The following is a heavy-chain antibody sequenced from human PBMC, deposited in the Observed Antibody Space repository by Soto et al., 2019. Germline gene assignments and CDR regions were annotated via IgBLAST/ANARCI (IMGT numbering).Heavy chain of an antibody. D-gene: IGHD2-2*01. CDR2: IDPSDSYT. J-gene: IGHJ6*02. V-gene: IGHV5-10-1*01. Sequence: EVQLVQSGAEVKKPGESLRISCKGSGYSFTSYWISWVRQMPGKGLEWMGRIDPSDSYTNYSPSFQGHVTISADKSISTAYLQWSSLKASDTAMYYCVRHIVVVPAAMPYGMDVWGQGTTVTVSS. CDR3: VRHIVVVPAAMPYGMDV. CDR1: GYSFTSYW.